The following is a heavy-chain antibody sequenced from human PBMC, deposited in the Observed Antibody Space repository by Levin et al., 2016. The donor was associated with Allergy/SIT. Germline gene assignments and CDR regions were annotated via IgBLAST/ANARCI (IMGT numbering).Heavy chain of an antibody. D-gene: IGHD3-22*01. CDR1: EFSFSDHW. V-gene: IGHV3-7*01. J-gene: IGHJ6*02. Sequence: GGSLRLSCLGSEFSFSDHWMSWVRQVTGKGLEWVANIRQDGSEKYYVDSVRGRFTVSRDNAKSSMYLQMNSLRADDTAVYHCARELDRSGHYGMDVWGQGTTVTVSS. CDR3: ARELDRSGHYGMDV. CDR2: IRQDGSEK.